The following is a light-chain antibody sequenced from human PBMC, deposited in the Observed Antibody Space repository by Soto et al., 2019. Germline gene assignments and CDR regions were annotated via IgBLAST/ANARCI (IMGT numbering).Light chain of an antibody. J-gene: IGKJ1*01. V-gene: IGKV3-15*01. Sequence: EIVMTQSPATLSVSPGERATLSCRGSQSVSSNLAWYQQKPGQAPRLLIYGASTRATGIPARFSGSGSGTEFTLTISSLQSEDFAVYYCQQYNNWLWTFGQENKVEIK. CDR3: QQYNNWLWT. CDR2: GAS. CDR1: QSVSSN.